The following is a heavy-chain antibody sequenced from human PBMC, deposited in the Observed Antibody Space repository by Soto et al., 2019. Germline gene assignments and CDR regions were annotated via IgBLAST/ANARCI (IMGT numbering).Heavy chain of an antibody. Sequence: QVQLVQSGAEVKKPGASVKVSCKASGYTFTSYYMHWVRQAPGQGLEWMGIINPSGGSTSYAQKFQGRVTMTSDTSTSTVYMELSSLRSEDTAVYYCARVDYGGNSYNYWGQGTLVTVSS. CDR1: GYTFTSYY. D-gene: IGHD4-17*01. CDR2: INPSGGST. J-gene: IGHJ4*02. V-gene: IGHV1-46*01. CDR3: ARVDYGGNSYNY.